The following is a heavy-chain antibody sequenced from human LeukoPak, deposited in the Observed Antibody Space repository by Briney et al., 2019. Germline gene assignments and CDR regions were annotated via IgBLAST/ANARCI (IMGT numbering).Heavy chain of an antibody. Sequence: GASVKVSCKASGYTFTGYYMHWVRQAPGQGLEWMGWINPNSGGTNYAQKFQGRVTMTRDTSISTAYMELSRLRSDDTAVYYCARGMVGATSSFDYWGQGTLVTVSS. CDR3: ARGMVGATSSFDY. V-gene: IGHV1-2*02. CDR1: GYTFTGYY. CDR2: INPNSGGT. J-gene: IGHJ4*02. D-gene: IGHD1-26*01.